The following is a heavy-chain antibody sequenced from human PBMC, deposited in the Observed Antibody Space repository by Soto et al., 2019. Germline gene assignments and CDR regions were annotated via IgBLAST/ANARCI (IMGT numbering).Heavy chain of an antibody. Sequence: QVQLVESGGGLVKPGGSLRLSCAASGFTFSDYYMSWIRQAPGKGLEWVSYISSSSSYTNYADSVKGRFTISRDNAKNSLYLQMNSLRAEDTAVYYCVRAGALSSGWYDYWGQGTLVTVSS. CDR3: VRAGALSSGWYDY. CDR2: ISSSSSYT. J-gene: IGHJ4*02. D-gene: IGHD6-19*01. CDR1: GFTFSDYY. V-gene: IGHV3-11*06.